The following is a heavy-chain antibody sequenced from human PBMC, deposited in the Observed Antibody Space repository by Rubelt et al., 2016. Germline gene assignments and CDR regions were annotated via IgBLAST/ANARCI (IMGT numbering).Heavy chain of an antibody. CDR1: GGSFSGYY. CDR2: INHSGST. D-gene: IGHD6-13*01. V-gene: IGHV4-34*01. J-gene: IGHJ4*02. Sequence: QVQLQQWGAGLLKPSETLSLTCAVYGGSFSGYYWSWIRQPPGKGLEWIGEINHSGSTNYNPSFKSRVTISVDTSKNQCSLKLSSVTAADTAVYYCARLAAAAKKGIDYWGQGTLVTVSS. CDR3: ARLAAAAKKGIDY.